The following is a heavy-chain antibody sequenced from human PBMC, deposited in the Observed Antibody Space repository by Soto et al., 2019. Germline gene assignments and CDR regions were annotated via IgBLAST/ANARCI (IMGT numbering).Heavy chain of an antibody. V-gene: IGHV3-74*01. CDR2: IDTDGGGT. J-gene: IGHJ5*02. Sequence: DVQLVESGGGLVQPGGSLRVSCAASGFTLGSHRIHWVRQPPGKGLEWVSRIDTDGGGTSYADSVNGRFTISTDNAKNTGYRQMNGLGAEDTAVYYCATVFDLWGQGTLVTVSS. CDR3: ATVFDL. CDR1: GFTLGSHR.